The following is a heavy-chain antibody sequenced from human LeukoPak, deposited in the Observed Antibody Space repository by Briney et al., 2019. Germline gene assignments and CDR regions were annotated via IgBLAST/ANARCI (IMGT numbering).Heavy chain of an antibody. D-gene: IGHD4-17*01. CDR1: GFTFSGSA. CDR3: TTPERVDYGDHSFEFDN. CDR2: IRSKANSYAT. Sequence: PGGSLRLSCAASGFTFSGSAMQWVRQASGKGPEWVGRIRSKANSYATAYAASVKGRFTISRDDSKNTAYLQMNSLKTEDTAVYYCTTPERVDYGDHSFEFDNWGQGTLVTVSS. V-gene: IGHV3-73*01. J-gene: IGHJ4*02.